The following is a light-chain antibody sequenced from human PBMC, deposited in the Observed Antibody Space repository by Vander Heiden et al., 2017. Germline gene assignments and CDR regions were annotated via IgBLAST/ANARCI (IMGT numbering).Light chain of an antibody. V-gene: IGKV3-15*01. CDR3: QQYNKWPHT. CDR2: GAS. Sequence: EIVLTQSPATLSVPPGVRATLPCRASQSVSSNLAWYQQKPGEAPRLLIYGASTRAASIATRSSGSGSRTEFTLTISSLQYEDFAVYYWQQYNKWPHTFGHGTKVDIK. J-gene: IGKJ3*01. CDR1: QSVSSN.